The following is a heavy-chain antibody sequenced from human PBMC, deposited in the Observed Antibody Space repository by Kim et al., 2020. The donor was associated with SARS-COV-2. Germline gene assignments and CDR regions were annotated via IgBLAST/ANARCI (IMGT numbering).Heavy chain of an antibody. D-gene: IGHD6-13*01. V-gene: IGHV4-34*01. Sequence: SETLSLTCAVYGGSFSGHYWNWVRQSPGKGLEWIGEVDYRGTATYSPSLKSRVTISRDTSKNQLFLQLASVTAADTAVYYCAGGEQQPNYYYYGMDVWGQGTTVTVSS. J-gene: IGHJ6*02. CDR3: AGGEQQPNYYYYGMDV. CDR2: VDYRGTA. CDR1: GGSFSGHY.